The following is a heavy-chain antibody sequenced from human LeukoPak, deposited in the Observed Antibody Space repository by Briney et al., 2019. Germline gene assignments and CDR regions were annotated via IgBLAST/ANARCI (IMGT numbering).Heavy chain of an antibody. J-gene: IGHJ4*02. CDR1: GFTFSNYA. Sequence: PGGSLRLSCAASGFTFSNYAMSWVRQAPGKGLEWVSAISRSGGSTYYADSVKGRFTISRDNSKNTLYLQMNSLRAEDTAVYYCAKGYYYDSSGYYYEDPPDYWGQGTLVTVSS. D-gene: IGHD3-22*01. CDR3: AKGYYYDSSGYYYEDPPDY. V-gene: IGHV3-23*01. CDR2: ISRSGGST.